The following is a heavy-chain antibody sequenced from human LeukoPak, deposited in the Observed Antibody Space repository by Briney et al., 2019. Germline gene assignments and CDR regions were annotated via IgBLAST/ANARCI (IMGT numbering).Heavy chain of an antibody. CDR1: GFTFSSHW. CDR2: IKEDGSEK. J-gene: IGHJ4*02. Sequence: PGGSLRLSCAASGFTFSSHWMNWVRQAPGKGLEWVANIKEDGSEKYYVDSVKGRFTISRDNAKNSLCLQMNSLRAEDTAVYYCAKPVAGTGYFDYWGQGTLVTVSS. CDR3: AKPVAGTGYFDY. D-gene: IGHD6-19*01. V-gene: IGHV3-7*05.